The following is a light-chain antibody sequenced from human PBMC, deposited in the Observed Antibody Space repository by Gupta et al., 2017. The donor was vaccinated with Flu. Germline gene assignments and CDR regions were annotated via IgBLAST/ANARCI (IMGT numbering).Light chain of an antibody. CDR3: QQSYSTPHT. V-gene: IGKV1-39*01. CDR2: AAS. J-gene: IGKJ2*01. Sequence: DIQMTQSPSSLSASVGDRVTITCRASQSSSSYLNWYQQKPGKAPKLLIYAASSLHSGVPSRFSGSGSGTDFTLTISSLQHEDFATYYCQQSYSTPHTFGQGTKLEIK. CDR1: QSSSSY.